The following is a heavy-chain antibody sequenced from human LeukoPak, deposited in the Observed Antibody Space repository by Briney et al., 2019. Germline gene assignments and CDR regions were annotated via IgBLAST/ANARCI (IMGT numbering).Heavy chain of an antibody. CDR3: ARGNGYYDYVWGSDTYYFDY. CDR1: GYTFTSYG. Sequence: ASVKVSCKASGYTFTSYGISWVRQAPGQGLEWMGWISAYNGNTNYAQKLQGRVTMTTDTSTSTAYMELRSLRSDDTAVYYCARGNGYYDYVWGSDTYYFDYWGQGTLVTVSS. D-gene: IGHD3-16*01. CDR2: ISAYNGNT. J-gene: IGHJ4*02. V-gene: IGHV1-18*01.